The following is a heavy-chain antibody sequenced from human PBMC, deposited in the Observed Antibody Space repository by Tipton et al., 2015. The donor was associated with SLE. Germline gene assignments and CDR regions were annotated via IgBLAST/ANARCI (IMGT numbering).Heavy chain of an antibody. V-gene: IGHV4-34*01. Sequence: WIRQPPGKALEWLGEIYHSGSTNYNPSLKSRVTISVDTSKNQFSLKLSSVTAADTAVYYCAGTRPGRHDAFDIWGQGTMVTVSS. J-gene: IGHJ3*02. CDR2: IYHSGST. CDR3: AGTRPGRHDAFDI.